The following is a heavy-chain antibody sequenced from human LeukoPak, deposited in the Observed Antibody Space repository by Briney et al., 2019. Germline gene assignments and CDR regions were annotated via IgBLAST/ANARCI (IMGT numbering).Heavy chain of an antibody. J-gene: IGHJ3*02. CDR1: GFTFSSHS. CDR2: ISSTSSYI. Sequence: GSLRLSCAASGFTFSSHSMNWVRQAPGKGLEWVSSISSTSSYIYYADSVKGRFTISRDNAKNSLYLQMNSLRAEDTAVYYCARDPLKRAFDIWGQGTMVTVSS. V-gene: IGHV3-21*01. CDR3: ARDPLKRAFDI.